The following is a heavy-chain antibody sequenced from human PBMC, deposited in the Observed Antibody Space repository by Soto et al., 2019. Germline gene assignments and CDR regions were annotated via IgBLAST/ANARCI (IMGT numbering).Heavy chain of an antibody. CDR3: ARPMRRAVARDAFDI. CDR1: GGSISSSSYY. Sequence: SETLSLTCTVSGGSISSSSYYWGWIRQPPGKGLEWIGSIYYSGSTYYNPSLKSRVTISVDTSKNQFSLKLSSVTAADTAVYYCARPMRRAVARDAFDIWGQGTMVTVSS. D-gene: IGHD6-19*01. CDR2: IYYSGST. J-gene: IGHJ3*02. V-gene: IGHV4-39*01.